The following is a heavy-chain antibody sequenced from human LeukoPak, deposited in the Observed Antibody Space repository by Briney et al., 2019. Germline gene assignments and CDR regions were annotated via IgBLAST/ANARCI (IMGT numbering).Heavy chain of an antibody. D-gene: IGHD3-22*01. Sequence: SETLSLTCTVSGGSINNYYWSWLRQPPGKGLEWIGYIFHSGSTDYNPSLKSRVTISVDTSKNQFSLKLRSVTAADTAVYYCARRGDDTRGYYPFWGQGTLVTVAS. V-gene: IGHV4-59*08. CDR2: IFHSGST. CDR3: ARRGDDTRGYYPF. CDR1: GGSINNYY. J-gene: IGHJ4*02.